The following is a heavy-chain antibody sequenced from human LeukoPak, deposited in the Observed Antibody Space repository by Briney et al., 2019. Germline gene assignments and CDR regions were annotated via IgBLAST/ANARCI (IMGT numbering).Heavy chain of an antibody. CDR2: INHSGST. J-gene: IGHJ5*02. D-gene: IGHD2-15*01. CDR3: ARGPQDIVVVVAATHWFDP. CDR1: GGSFSGYY. V-gene: IGHV4-34*01. Sequence: SETLSLTCAVYGGSFSGYYWSWIRQPPGKGLEWIGEINHSGSTNYNPSLKSRVTIPVDTSKNQFSLKLSSVTAADTAVYYCARGPQDIVVVVAATHWFDPWGQGTLVTVSS.